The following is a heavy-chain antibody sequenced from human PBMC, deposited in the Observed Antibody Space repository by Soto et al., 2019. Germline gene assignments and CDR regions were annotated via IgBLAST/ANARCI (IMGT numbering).Heavy chain of an antibody. Sequence: SETLSLTCAVYGGSFSGYYLSWIRQPPGKGLEWIGEINHSGSTNYNPSLKSRVTISVDTSKNQFSLKLSSVTAADTAVYYCARGYYYYYGMDVWGQGTTVTVSS. CDR3: ARGYYYYYGMDV. V-gene: IGHV4-34*01. CDR2: INHSGST. J-gene: IGHJ6*02. CDR1: GGSFSGYY.